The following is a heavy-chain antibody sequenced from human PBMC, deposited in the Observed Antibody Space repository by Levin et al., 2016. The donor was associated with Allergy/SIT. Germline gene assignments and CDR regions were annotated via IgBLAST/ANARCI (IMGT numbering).Heavy chain of an antibody. Sequence: GESLKISCEASGFSFKTFAMHWVRQAPGKGLEWVAVISHDETIKDYADSVKGRFTISRDNSRSSLYLQMHSLRVEDTAVYYCARDLGSAWIQFWFDNWGRGTRVTVSS. CDR3: ARDLGSAWIQFWFDN. J-gene: IGHJ4*02. CDR1: GFSFKTFA. V-gene: IGHV3-30-3*01. D-gene: IGHD5-18*01. CDR2: ISHDETIK.